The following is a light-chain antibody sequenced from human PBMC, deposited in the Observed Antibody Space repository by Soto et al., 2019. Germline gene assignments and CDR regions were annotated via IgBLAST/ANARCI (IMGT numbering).Light chain of an antibody. J-gene: IGKJ5*01. CDR1: QGISSY. Sequence: IQLTQSPSSLSASVGDRVTITCRASQGISSYLAWYQQKPGKAPKLLIYAASTLQSGVPSRFSGSGSGTDFTLTISRLQPEDLATYYCQQLNSYPITFGQGTRLEIK. CDR2: AAS. CDR3: QQLNSYPIT. V-gene: IGKV1-9*01.